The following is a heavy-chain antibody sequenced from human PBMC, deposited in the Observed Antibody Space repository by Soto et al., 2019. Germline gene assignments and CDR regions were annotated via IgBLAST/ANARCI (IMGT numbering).Heavy chain of an antibody. CDR2: ISSSGSTI. V-gene: IGHV3-11*01. Sequence: GGSLRLCYAASGFTFSDYYMSWIRQAPGKGLEWVSYISSSGSTIYYADSVKGRFTISRDNAKNSLYLQMNSLRAEDTAVYYCATRGGGVPAAMRYYYYMDVWGKGTTVTVSS. J-gene: IGHJ6*03. CDR3: ATRGGGVPAAMRYYYYMDV. CDR1: GFTFSDYY. D-gene: IGHD2-2*01.